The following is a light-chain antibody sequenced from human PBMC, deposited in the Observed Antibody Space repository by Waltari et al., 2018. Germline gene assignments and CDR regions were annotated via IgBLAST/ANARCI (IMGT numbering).Light chain of an antibody. V-gene: IGKV2-30*02. CDR1: QSLIHSDGNTY. Sequence: DVVMTQSPLSLPVTLGQPASISCRSSQSLIHSDGNTYLNWFQQMPGQSPRRLIYKVSKRESVVPDRFSGSGSGTDFTLKISRVEAEDVGFYYCMQSTQWPRTFGQGTKVEIK. CDR3: MQSTQWPRT. J-gene: IGKJ1*01. CDR2: KVS.